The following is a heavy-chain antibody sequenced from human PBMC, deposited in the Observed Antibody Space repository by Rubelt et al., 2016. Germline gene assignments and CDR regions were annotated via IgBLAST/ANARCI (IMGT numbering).Heavy chain of an antibody. CDR3: ARDRIRIAARQGWYFDL. CDR2: ISAYTGNT. CDR1: GYTFTSYG. V-gene: IGHV1-18*01. J-gene: IGHJ2*01. D-gene: IGHD6-6*01. Sequence: QVQLVQSGAEVKKPGASVKVSCKASGYTFTSYGISWVRQAPGQGLEWLGWISAYTGNTNYAQKLPGRVTMTTDTSTSTAYMELRSLRSDDTAVYYCARDRIRIAARQGWYFDLWGRGTLVTVSS.